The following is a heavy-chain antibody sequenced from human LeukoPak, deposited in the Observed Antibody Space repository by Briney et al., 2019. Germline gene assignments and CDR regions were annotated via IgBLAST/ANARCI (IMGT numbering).Heavy chain of an antibody. D-gene: IGHD3-22*01. V-gene: IGHV4-4*02. Sequence: PSETLSLTCAVSGGSISSSNWWSWVRQPPGKGLEWIGEIYHSGSTNYNPSLKSRVTISVDKSKNQFSLKLSSVTAADTAVYYCASGNYYDSSGAFDIWGQGTMVTVSS. CDR1: GGSISSSNW. CDR3: ASGNYYDSSGAFDI. J-gene: IGHJ3*02. CDR2: IYHSGST.